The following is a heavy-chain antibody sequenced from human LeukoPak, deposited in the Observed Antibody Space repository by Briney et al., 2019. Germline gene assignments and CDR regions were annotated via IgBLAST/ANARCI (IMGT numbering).Heavy chain of an antibody. CDR1: GGSISSSSYY. Sequence: SETLSLTCTVSGGSISSSSYYWGWIRRPPGKGLEWIGSIYYSGSTYYNPSLKSRVTISVDTSKNQFSLKLSSVTAADTAVYYCARQGIAAAGLDYWGQGTLVTVSS. CDR2: IYYSGST. V-gene: IGHV4-39*01. D-gene: IGHD6-13*01. CDR3: ARQGIAAAGLDY. J-gene: IGHJ4*02.